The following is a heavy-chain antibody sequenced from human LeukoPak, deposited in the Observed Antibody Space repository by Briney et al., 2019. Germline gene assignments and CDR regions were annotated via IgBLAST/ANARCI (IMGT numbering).Heavy chain of an antibody. Sequence: PGGSLRLSCTASGFTFSNAGMNWVRQAPGKGLEWVGRIKSKTDGGTTDYAAPAKGRFTISRDDSKNTLYLQMNSLKTEDTAVYYCTTDLLRQLVRRRGDYWGQGTLVTVSS. D-gene: IGHD6-13*01. CDR3: TTDLLRQLVRRRGDY. V-gene: IGHV3-15*01. CDR1: GFTFSNAG. CDR2: IKSKTDGGTT. J-gene: IGHJ4*02.